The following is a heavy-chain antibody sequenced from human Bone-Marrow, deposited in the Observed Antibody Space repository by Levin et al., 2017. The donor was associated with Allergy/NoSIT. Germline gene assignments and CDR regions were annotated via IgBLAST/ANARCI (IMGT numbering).Heavy chain of an antibody. CDR1: GFTFSTYA. D-gene: IGHD3-22*01. J-gene: IGHJ6*02. CDR3: AKDRDSSLARAYGLDV. CDR2: ISGSGSIT. V-gene: IGHV3-23*02. Sequence: GGSLRLSCAASGFTFSTYAMTWVRQAPGKGLEWICSISGSGSITYYGDSVKGRVTISRDNSRDTLYLQMSSLRAEDTAVYFCAKDRDSSLARAYGLDVWGQGTTVTVSS.